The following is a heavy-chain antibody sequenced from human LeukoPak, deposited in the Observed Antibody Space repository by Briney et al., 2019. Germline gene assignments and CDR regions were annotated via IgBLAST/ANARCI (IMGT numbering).Heavy chain of an antibody. D-gene: IGHD6-13*01. Sequence: SETLSLTCTVSGGSISSYYWSWIRQPPGKGLEWIGYIYYSGSTNYNPSPKSRVTISVDTSKNQFSLKLSSVTAADTAVYYCARGIAAAGSYYYYGMDVWGQGTTVTVSS. J-gene: IGHJ6*02. CDR2: IYYSGST. CDR1: GGSISSYY. V-gene: IGHV4-59*01. CDR3: ARGIAAAGSYYYYGMDV.